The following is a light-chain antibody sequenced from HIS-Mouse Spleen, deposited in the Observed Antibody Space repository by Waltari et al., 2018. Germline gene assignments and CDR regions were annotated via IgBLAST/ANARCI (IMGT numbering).Light chain of an antibody. CDR1: SLRRMS. V-gene: IGLV3-19*01. CDR3: NSRDSSGNHVV. CDR2: GKN. Sequence: SSELTQDPAVSVALGQTVRITCQGDSLRRMSASRYQQKPGQAPGLVIYGKNNRPSGIPDRFSGSSSGNTASLTITGAQAEDEADYYCNSRDSSGNHVVFGGGTKLTVL. J-gene: IGLJ2*01.